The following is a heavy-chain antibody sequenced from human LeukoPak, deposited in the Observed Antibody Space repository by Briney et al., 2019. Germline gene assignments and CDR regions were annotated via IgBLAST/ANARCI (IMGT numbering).Heavy chain of an antibody. Sequence: PSETLSLTCTVSGGSISSSSSYWGWIRQPPGKGLEWIGSIYHSGSRYYNPSLKSRATVSVDTSKNHFSLKLSSVTAADTAVYYCARHSGTYLGFYADFDLWGQGTMVTVSS. V-gene: IGHV4-39*01. CDR1: GGSISSSSSY. J-gene: IGHJ3*01. CDR3: ARHSGTYLGFYADFDL. D-gene: IGHD2/OR15-2a*01. CDR2: IYHSGSR.